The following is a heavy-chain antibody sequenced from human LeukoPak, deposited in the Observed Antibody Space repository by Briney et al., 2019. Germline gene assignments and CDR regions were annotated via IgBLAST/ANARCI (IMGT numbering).Heavy chain of an antibody. V-gene: IGHV3-23*01. Sequence: PGGSLRLSCAASGFTFSSYGISWVRQAPGKGLEWVSATSGSGGYTYYADSVKGRFTISRDNSKNTLYLQMNSLRAEDTAVYYCAKVKLAGGGYYFGYWGQGTPVTVSS. CDR3: AKVKLAGGGYYFGY. CDR2: TSGSGGYT. CDR1: GFTFSSYG. D-gene: IGHD3-10*01. J-gene: IGHJ4*02.